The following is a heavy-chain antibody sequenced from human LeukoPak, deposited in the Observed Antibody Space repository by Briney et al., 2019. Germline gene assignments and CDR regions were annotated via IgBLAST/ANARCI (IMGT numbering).Heavy chain of an antibody. Sequence: GGSLRLSCAASGFTFSSYSMNWVRQAPGKGREWGSSIISSSSHIYYADSVKGRFTISRDNAKNSLYLQMNSLRAEDTAVYYCARGEILTGYYWFDPWGQGTLVTVSS. CDR2: IISSSSHI. CDR1: GFTFSSYS. V-gene: IGHV3-21*01. D-gene: IGHD3-9*01. J-gene: IGHJ5*02. CDR3: ARGEILTGYYWFDP.